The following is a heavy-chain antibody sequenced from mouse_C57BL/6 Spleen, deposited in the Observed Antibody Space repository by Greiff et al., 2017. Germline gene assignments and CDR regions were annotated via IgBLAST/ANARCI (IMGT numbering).Heavy chain of an antibody. J-gene: IGHJ1*03. Sequence: EVKLVESGGGLVKPGGSLKLSCAASGFTFSDYGMHWVRQAPEKGLEWVAYISSGSSTIYYADTVKGRFTISRDNAKNTLFLQMTSLRSEDTAMYYCARGSTTVVGYFDVWGTGTTVTVSS. V-gene: IGHV5-17*01. CDR1: GFTFSDYG. CDR2: ISSGSSTI. CDR3: ARGSTTVVGYFDV. D-gene: IGHD1-1*01.